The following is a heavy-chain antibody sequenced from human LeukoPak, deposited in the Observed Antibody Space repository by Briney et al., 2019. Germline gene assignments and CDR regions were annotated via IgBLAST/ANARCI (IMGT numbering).Heavy chain of an antibody. CDR2: ILNDGSSK. CDR3: ARDKSRGWPFDY. CDR1: GFTFSSYS. D-gene: IGHD6-19*01. V-gene: IGHV3-30*03. J-gene: IGHJ4*02. Sequence: TGGSLRLSCAASGFTFSSYSMNWVRQAPGKGLEWVGVILNDGSSKYYADSVKGRFTISRDNSKNTLYLQMNSLRAEDTAVYYCARDKSRGWPFDYWGQGTLVAVSS.